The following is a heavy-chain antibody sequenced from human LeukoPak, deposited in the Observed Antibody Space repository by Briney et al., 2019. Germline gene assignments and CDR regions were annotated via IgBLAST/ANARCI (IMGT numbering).Heavy chain of an antibody. V-gene: IGHV4-34*01. CDR1: GGSFSGYY. D-gene: IGHD4-17*01. CDR3: ARGAVTTFDY. J-gene: IGHJ4*02. Sequence: PSETLSLTCAVYGGSFSGYYWSWIRQPPGKGLEWIGEINHSGSTNYNPSLKSRVTISVDTSKNQFSLKLSSVTAADTAAYYCARGAVTTFDYWGQGTLVTVSS. CDR2: INHSGST.